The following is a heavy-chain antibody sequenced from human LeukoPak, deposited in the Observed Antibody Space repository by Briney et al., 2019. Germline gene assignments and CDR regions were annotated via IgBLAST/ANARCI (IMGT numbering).Heavy chain of an antibody. J-gene: IGHJ6*03. V-gene: IGHV3-13*01. Sequence: GGSLRLSCAASGFTFSSFDMHWVRHPTGQGLEWVSTIGTASDTYYPASVEGRFALSRDNAKNSLYLQMSSLTAGDTAVYYCARGPPRGKYYYMDVWGKGTTVTVSS. D-gene: IGHD1-1*01. CDR3: ARGPPRGKYYYMDV. CDR1: GFTFSSFD. CDR2: IGTASDT.